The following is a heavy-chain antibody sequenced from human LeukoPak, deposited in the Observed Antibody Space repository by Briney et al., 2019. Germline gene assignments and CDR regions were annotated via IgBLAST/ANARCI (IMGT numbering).Heavy chain of an antibody. D-gene: IGHD6-19*01. J-gene: IGHJ4*02. CDR2: IYYNGNT. V-gene: IGHV4-38-2*02. CDR1: GYSISSGYY. CDR3: ARGAAVPGSQHFDS. Sequence: NPSETLSLTCTVSGYSISSGYYWGWIRQPPGKGLEWIGSIYYNGNTYYKPSLKGRVTISVDTSKNHFSLKLSSVTAADTAVYYCARGAAVPGSQHFDSWGQGTLVTVSS.